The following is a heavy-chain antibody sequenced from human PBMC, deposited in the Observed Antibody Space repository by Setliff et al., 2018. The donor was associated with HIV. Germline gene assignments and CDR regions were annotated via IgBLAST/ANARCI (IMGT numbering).Heavy chain of an antibody. J-gene: IGHJ6*02. CDR1: GGSISSTTYY. D-gene: IGHD5-18*01. V-gene: IGHV4-39*01. CDR3: ARGLSVYSYANVYYYHGMDV. CDR2: FHYSGST. Sequence: SETLSLTCTVSGGSISSTTYYWGWIRQPPGKGLEWIGSFHYSGSTSYNPSLKSRVAISVDTSKIQFSLKMTSVTAADTAVYYCARGLSVYSYANVYYYHGMDVWGQGTTVTV.